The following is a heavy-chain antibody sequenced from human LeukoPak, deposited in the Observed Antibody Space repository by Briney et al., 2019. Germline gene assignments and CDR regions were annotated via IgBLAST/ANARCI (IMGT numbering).Heavy chain of an antibody. D-gene: IGHD3-10*01. Sequence: SETLSLTCAVYGGSFSGYYWSWIRQPPGKGLEWIGEINHSGSTNYNPSLKSRVTISVDTSKNQFSLKLSSVTAADTAVYYCARLGPGGHGEFDYWGQGTLVTVSS. CDR3: ARLGPGGHGEFDY. CDR1: GGSFSGYY. V-gene: IGHV4-34*01. J-gene: IGHJ4*02. CDR2: INHSGST.